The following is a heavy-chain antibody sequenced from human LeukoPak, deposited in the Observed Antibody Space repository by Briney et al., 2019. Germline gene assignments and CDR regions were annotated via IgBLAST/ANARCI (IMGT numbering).Heavy chain of an antibody. CDR2: INHSGST. V-gene: IGHV4-34*01. Sequence: PSETLSLTCAVYGGSFSGYYWSWIRQPPGKGLEWIGEINHSGSTNYNPSLKSRVTISVDTSKNQFSLKLSSVTAADTAVYYCARCLTMVRGVIRPPDYWGQGTLVTVSS. J-gene: IGHJ4*02. D-gene: IGHD3-10*01. CDR3: ARCLTMVRGVIRPPDY. CDR1: GGSFSGYY.